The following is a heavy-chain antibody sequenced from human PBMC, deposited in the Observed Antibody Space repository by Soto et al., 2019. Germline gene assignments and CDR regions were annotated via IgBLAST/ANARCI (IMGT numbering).Heavy chain of an antibody. V-gene: IGHV3-21*01. J-gene: IGHJ4*02. CDR2: ISSGSSYI. CDR1: GFTFSTYT. CDR3: ARGVYYFDY. Sequence: PGGSLGLSCAASGFTFSTYTLNWVRQAPGKGLEWVSSISSGSSYIYYAGSVKGRFTISRDNAKNSLYLQMNSLRAEDTAVYYCARGVYYFDYWGQGTLVTVSS.